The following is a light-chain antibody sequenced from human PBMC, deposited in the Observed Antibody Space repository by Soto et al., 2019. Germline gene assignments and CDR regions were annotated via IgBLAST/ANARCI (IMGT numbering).Light chain of an antibody. J-gene: IGKJ1*01. CDR1: PRISTS. Sequence: DIPMTQSPSSLSASVQDRVTITCRASPRISTSLQWYQHEPGKAPRLLIYGASSLHSGVPSRFRGGGSETELTLTISSLQPDDVATYYCQQSYDTPCTFGQVTKVDVK. V-gene: IGKV1-39*01. CDR2: GAS. CDR3: QQSYDTPCT.